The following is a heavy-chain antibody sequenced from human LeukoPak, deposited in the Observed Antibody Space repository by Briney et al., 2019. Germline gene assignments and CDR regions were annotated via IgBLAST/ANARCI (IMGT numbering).Heavy chain of an antibody. CDR1: GFTFSSNY. CDR3: ARAPVGAKGVFDY. V-gene: IGHV3-53*01. J-gene: IGHJ4*02. D-gene: IGHD1-26*01. CDR2: IYSGGST. Sequence: GGSLRLSCAASGFTFSSNYMSWVRQAPGKGLEWVSVIYSGGSTYYADSVKGRFTISRDNSKNTLYLQMNSLRAEDTAVYYCARAPVGAKGVFDYWGQGTLVTVSS.